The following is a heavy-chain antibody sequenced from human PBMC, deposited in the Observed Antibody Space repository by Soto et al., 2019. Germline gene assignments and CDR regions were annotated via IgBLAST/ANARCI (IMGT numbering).Heavy chain of an antibody. V-gene: IGHV1-69*13. CDR1: GCTFSSYA. Sequence: GASVKVSCKASGCTFSSYAISWVRQAPGQGLEWMGGIIPIFGTANYAQKFQGRVTITADESTSTAYMELSSLRSEDTAVYYCAGGSGIVGATRLYYYGMDVWGQGTTVTVSS. J-gene: IGHJ6*02. CDR2: IIPIFGTA. D-gene: IGHD1-26*01. CDR3: AGGSGIVGATRLYYYGMDV.